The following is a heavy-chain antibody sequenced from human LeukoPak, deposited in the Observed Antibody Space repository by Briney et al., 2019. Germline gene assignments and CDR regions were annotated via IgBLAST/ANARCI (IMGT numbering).Heavy chain of an antibody. J-gene: IGHJ4*02. Sequence: GASVKVSCKASGGTFSSYAISWVRQAPGQGLEWMGGIIPIFGTANYAQKFQGRVTITADKSTSTAYMELSSLRSEDTAVYYCARVADSSSWFFRPYYFDYWGQGTLVTVSS. D-gene: IGHD6-13*01. V-gene: IGHV1-69*06. CDR2: IIPIFGTA. CDR1: GGTFSSYA. CDR3: ARVADSSSWFFRPYYFDY.